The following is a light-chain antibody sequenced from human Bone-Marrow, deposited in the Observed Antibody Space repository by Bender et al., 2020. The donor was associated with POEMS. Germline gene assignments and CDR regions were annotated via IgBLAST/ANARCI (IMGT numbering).Light chain of an antibody. CDR2: EVT. CDR1: SSDVGGYNY. CDR3: TSNTGFTYI. Sequence: LTQPPSASGSPGQSVAISCTGTSSDVGGYNYVSWYQQHSGKAPKLIIYEVTKRPSGVPDRFSGSNSGNAAFLTISGLQAEDEADYYCTSNTGFTYIFGTGTQVSVL. V-gene: IGLV2-8*01. J-gene: IGLJ1*01.